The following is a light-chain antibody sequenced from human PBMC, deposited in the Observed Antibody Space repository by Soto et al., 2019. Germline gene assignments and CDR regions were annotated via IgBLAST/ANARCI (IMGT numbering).Light chain of an antibody. CDR1: SSDVGGYNY. CDR2: EVS. CDR3: SSYAGSNIHYV. J-gene: IGLJ1*01. Sequence: QSAPTQPPSASGSPGQSVTISCTGASSDVGGYNYVSWYQQHPGKAPKLIIYEVSKRPSGVPDRFSGSKSGSTASLTVSGLQAEDEADYYCSSYAGSNIHYVFGTGTKVTV. V-gene: IGLV2-8*01.